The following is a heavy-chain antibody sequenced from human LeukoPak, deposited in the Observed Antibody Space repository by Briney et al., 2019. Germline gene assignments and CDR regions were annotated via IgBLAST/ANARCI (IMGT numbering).Heavy chain of an antibody. CDR1: GGSISSGDYY. J-gene: IGHJ5*02. CDR3: ARHGYSSGSLAWFDP. D-gene: IGHD6-19*01. Sequence: SQTLSLTCTVSGGSISSGDYYWSWIRQPPGKGLEWIGYIYYSGITYYNPSLKSRVTISVDTSKNQFSLKLSSVTAADTAVYYCARHGYSSGSLAWFDPWGQGTQVTVSS. V-gene: IGHV4-30-4*01. CDR2: IYYSGIT.